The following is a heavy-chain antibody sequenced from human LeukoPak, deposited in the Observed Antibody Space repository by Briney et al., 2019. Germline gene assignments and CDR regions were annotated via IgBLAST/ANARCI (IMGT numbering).Heavy chain of an antibody. J-gene: IGHJ4*02. CDR3: ATHLTGDRYYFDY. CDR2: ISGSGGST. V-gene: IGHV3-23*01. Sequence: GGSLRLSCAASGFTFSSSAMTWVRQAPGKGLEWVSSISGSGGSTYYADSVKGRFTISRDNSKNTLYLQMNSLRAEDTAVYYCATHLTGDRYYFDYWGQGTLVTVSS. D-gene: IGHD7-27*01. CDR1: GFTFSSSA.